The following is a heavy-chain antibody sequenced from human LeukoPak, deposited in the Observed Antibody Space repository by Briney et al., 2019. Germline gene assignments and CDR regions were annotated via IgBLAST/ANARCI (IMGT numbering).Heavy chain of an antibody. CDR1: GYTFTSYD. J-gene: IGHJ4*02. V-gene: IGHV1-8*01. Sequence: ASVKVSCKASGYTFTSYDINWVRQATGQGLEWMGWMNPNSGNTGYAQKFQGRVTMTRNTSISTAYMELSSLRSEDTAVYHCATVNDFWSGFGFWGQGTLVTVSS. CDR2: MNPNSGNT. CDR3: ATVNDFWSGFGF. D-gene: IGHD3-3*01.